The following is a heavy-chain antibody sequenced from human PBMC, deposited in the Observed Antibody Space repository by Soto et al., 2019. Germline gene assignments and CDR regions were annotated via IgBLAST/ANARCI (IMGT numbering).Heavy chain of an antibody. J-gene: IGHJ4*02. CDR1: GGSLTGYY. V-gene: IGHV4-34*01. CDR3: ARGQEGIVATH. D-gene: IGHD5-12*01. Sequence: QVQLQQWGAGLLKPSETLSLTCAVNGGSLTGYYWSWIRQPPGKGLEWIGEIKDGGSTHYSPSLRGRATRSSETSNRQFSLKLNSVTAADTAVYYCARGQEGIVATHWDQGALVTVSS. CDR2: IKDGGST.